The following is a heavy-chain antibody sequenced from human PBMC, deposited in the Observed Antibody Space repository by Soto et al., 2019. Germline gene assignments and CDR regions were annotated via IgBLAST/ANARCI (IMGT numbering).Heavy chain of an antibody. V-gene: IGHV4-38-2*01. J-gene: IGHJ5*01. CDR1: GYSISSGYY. Sequence: XETLSLSCAVSGYSISSGYYGGWLRQPPGKGPEWIVIIYHGGSTYYNPSLNSRVTLSIDMTNNHVSLILNSVTAADTAVYYCARVGPWVPYYYDSSPYTFEKWFDSWGQGTLVTVSS. D-gene: IGHD3-22*01. CDR2: IYHGGST. CDR3: ARVGPWVPYYYDSSPYTFEKWFDS.